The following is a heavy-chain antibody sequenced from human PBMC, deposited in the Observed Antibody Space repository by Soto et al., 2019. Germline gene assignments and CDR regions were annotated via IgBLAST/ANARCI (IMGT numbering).Heavy chain of an antibody. V-gene: IGHV1-18*01. CDR3: ARDRVGLRRTTLPSDAFQI. Sequence: QVQLVQSGAEVKNPGASVKVSCKASGYTFINYAISWVRQAPGQGLEWMGWISAYNGNTVYAQKFQGRFTMTTDTSTSTAYLELRSLTSDDAAVYYCARDRVGLRRTTLPSDAFQIWGQGTLVTVSS. J-gene: IGHJ3*02. CDR1: GYTFINYA. CDR2: ISAYNGNT. D-gene: IGHD4-17*01.